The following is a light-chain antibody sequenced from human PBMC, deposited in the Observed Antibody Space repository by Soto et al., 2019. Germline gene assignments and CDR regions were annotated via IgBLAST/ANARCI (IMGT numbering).Light chain of an antibody. CDR3: QQYDSYSPT. CDR1: QNIRGW. CDR2: EDS. Sequence: DIQMTQSPSTLSAFVGDRVTITSRASQNIRGWLAWYQQRPGKAPDLLIFEDSRLEGGVPSRFSGSGSGTDFTLPSESLQPDDFATYYCQQYDSYSPTFGQGTRVEVK. V-gene: IGKV1-5*01. J-gene: IGKJ1*01.